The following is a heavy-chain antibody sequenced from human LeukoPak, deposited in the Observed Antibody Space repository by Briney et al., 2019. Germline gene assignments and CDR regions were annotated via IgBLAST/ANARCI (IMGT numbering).Heavy chain of an antibody. CDR2: IWYDGSNK. CDR3: ARGGGSSSWYTWLDY. D-gene: IGHD6-13*01. CDR1: GFTFSSYG. J-gene: IGHJ4*02. V-gene: IGHV3-33*01. Sequence: GGSLRLSCAASGFTFSSYGMHWGRQAPGKGLEWVAVIWYDGSNKYYADSVKGRFTISRDNSKNTLYLQMNSLRAEDTAVYYCARGGGSSSWYTWLDYWGQGTLVTVSS.